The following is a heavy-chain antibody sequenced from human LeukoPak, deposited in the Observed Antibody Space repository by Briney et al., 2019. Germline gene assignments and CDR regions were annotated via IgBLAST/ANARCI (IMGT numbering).Heavy chain of an antibody. V-gene: IGHV3-53*01. Sequence: SGGSLRLSCAASGFTVSSNYMSWVRQAPGKGLEWVSVIYSGGSTYYADSVEGRFTISRDNSKHTLYLQMNSLRVEDTAVYYCARDRLYSSSSEDYWGQGTLVTVSS. CDR3: ARDRLYSSSSEDY. J-gene: IGHJ4*02. D-gene: IGHD6-6*01. CDR2: IYSGGST. CDR1: GFTVSSNY.